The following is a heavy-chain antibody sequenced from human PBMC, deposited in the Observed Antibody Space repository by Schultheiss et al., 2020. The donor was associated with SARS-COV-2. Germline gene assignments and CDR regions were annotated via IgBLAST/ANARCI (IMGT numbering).Heavy chain of an antibody. Sequence: SETLSLTCAVSGYSISSGYYWGWIRQPPGKGLEWIGEINHSGSTNYNPSLKSRVSISVDTSKNQVSLKVRSVTAADTAVYYCARVVGGPTFEAFFGMDVWGQGTTVTVSS. D-gene: IGHD1-26*01. CDR2: INHSGST. J-gene: IGHJ6*02. CDR1: GYSISSGYY. V-gene: IGHV4-38-2*01. CDR3: ARVVGGPTFEAFFGMDV.